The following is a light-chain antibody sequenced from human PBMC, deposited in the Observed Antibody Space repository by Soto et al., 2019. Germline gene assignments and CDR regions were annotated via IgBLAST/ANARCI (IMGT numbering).Light chain of an antibody. J-gene: IGLJ1*01. CDR1: NIGSKS. CDR3: QVWDGTGDPHYV. CDR2: DDS. Sequence: SYELTQPPSVSVAPGRTASITCGGNNIGSKSVHWYQQKPGQAPSLVLYDDSDRPSGIPERFSGSNSGNTATLTITWVEAGDEADYYCQVWDGTGDPHYVFGTGTKVTVL. V-gene: IGLV3-21*02.